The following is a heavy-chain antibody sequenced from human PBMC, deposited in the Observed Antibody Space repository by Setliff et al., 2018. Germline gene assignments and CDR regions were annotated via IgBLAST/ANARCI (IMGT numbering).Heavy chain of an antibody. J-gene: IGHJ4*02. Sequence: ASVKVSCKASGYTFTGYAMHWVRQAPGQGLEWMGWIDPNSGGSNYAQKFQGRVTMTRDTSMSTACMELRRLTSDDTAVYFCAREHDLDYWGQGTLVTVSS. V-gene: IGHV1-2*02. CDR3: AREHDLDY. CDR2: IDPNSGGS. CDR1: GYTFTGYA.